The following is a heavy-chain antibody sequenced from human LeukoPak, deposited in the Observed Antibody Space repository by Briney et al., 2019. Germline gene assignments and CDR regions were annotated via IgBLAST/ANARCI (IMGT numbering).Heavy chain of an antibody. CDR2: INQNSGGT. D-gene: IGHD2-15*01. Sequence: ASVKVSCKASGYTFTNYYMYWVRRTPGQGLEWMGWINQNSGGTYYAQKFQGRVTMTRDTSISTAYMELSSLRSDDTAFYYCARAPMGAAALYWGQGTLVTVSS. CDR1: GYTFTNYY. CDR3: ARAPMGAAALY. J-gene: IGHJ4*02. V-gene: IGHV1-2*02.